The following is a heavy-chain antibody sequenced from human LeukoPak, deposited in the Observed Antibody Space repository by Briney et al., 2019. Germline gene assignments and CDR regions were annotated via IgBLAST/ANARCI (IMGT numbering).Heavy chain of an antibody. Sequence: MASETLSLTRAVYGESLNYYYWSWIRQSPEKGLEWIGEVFDGKTTNYNPSLKSRVTISAVTSSNQFSLNLKSVTAADTAVYYCASGAWATRLHSWAQGTLVIVSS. J-gene: IGHJ4*02. V-gene: IGHV4-34*12. CDR1: GESLNYYY. CDR2: VFDGKTT. CDR3: ASGAWATRLHS. D-gene: IGHD5-24*01.